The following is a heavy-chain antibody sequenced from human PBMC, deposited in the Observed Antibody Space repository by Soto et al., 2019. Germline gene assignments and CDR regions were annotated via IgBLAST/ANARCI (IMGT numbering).Heavy chain of an antibody. CDR3: ARDNIASDGGYYPVMYNWFDP. V-gene: IGHV4-59*01. D-gene: IGHD3-22*01. CDR1: GGSISSYY. CDR2: IYYSGST. J-gene: IGHJ5*02. Sequence: PSETLSLTCTVSGGSISSYYWSWIRQPPGKGLEWIGYIYYSGSTNYNPSLKSRVTIPVDTSKNQFSLRLSSVTAADTAVYYCARDNIASDGGYYPVMYNWFDPWGQGTLVTVSS.